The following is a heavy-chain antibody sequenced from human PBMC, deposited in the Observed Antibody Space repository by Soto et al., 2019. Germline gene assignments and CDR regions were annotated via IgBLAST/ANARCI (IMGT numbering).Heavy chain of an antibody. CDR3: ARGDDNSGYYYAFDY. J-gene: IGHJ4*02. CDR1: GFTFSSYD. CDR2: ISGSGRTV. V-gene: IGHV3-48*03. D-gene: IGHD3-22*01. Sequence: EVRLVESGGGLVQPGGSLRLSCEASGFTFSSYDMNWVRQAPGKGLEWLSYISGSGRTVYYADSVKGRFTISRDSAKKSLFLQMDSLRAEDTALYYCARGDDNSGYYYAFDYWGQGTPVTVSS.